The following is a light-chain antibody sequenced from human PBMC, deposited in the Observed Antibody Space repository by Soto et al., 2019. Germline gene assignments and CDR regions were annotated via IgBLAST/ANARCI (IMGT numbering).Light chain of an antibody. Sequence: EIVWTQEPGTRSLCRGRWAPLPCRASQSVSSYLAWYQQKPGQAPRLLIYDASNRATGIPARFSGSGSGTDSAVSTCRLDPEDDPVYYWAPRTASLTCGGGTRLE. CDR1: QSVSSY. J-gene: IGKJ5*01. V-gene: IGKV3-11*01. CDR2: DAS. CDR3: APRTASLT.